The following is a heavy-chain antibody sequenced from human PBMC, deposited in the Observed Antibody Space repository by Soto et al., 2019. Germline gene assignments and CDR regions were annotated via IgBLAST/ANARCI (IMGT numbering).Heavy chain of an antibody. CDR1: EFTFSNYA. V-gene: IGHV3-23*01. Sequence: EVQLLESGGGLVQPGGSLRLSCAASEFTFSNYAMTWVRQAPGKGLEWVSAISGRAGDTYYADSVEGRFTISRDNSKNTLYLQMNSLRAEDTAVYYCAKGGGITVTTNWYFELWGRGTLVTVSS. CDR2: ISGRAGDT. CDR3: AKGGGITVTTNWYFEL. D-gene: IGHD4-17*01. J-gene: IGHJ2*01.